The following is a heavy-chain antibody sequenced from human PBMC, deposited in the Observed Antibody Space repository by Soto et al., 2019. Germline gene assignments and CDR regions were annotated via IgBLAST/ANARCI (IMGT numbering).Heavy chain of an antibody. CDR3: ANSKLG. J-gene: IGHJ4*02. CDR2: SGSGGST. V-gene: IGHV3-23*01. Sequence: EVQLLESGGGLVQPGGSLRLSCAASGFTFSSYAMSWVRQAPGKGLEWVSASGSGGSTYYAGSVKGRFTISRDNSKNTLYLQMNSLRAEDTAVYYCANSKLGGGQGTLVTVSS. CDR1: GFTFSSYA. D-gene: IGHD7-27*01.